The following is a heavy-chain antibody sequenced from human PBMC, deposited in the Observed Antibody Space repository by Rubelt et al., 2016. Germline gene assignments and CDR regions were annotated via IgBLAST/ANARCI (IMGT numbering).Heavy chain of an antibody. D-gene: IGHD6-25*01. CDR2: TGTTRDT. V-gene: IGHV3-13*04. CDR1: GFTFSRYD. J-gene: IGHJ6*03. Sequence: EVQLVESGGGLVQLGGSLRLSCAASGFTFSRYDMHWVRQVTGKGQEWVSGTGTTRDTYYPGSVKGRSTISRESAKNSLCLQMNSLRAGDTEVYYCARTGPYSSATNYYYMDVWGKGTTGTVSS. CDR3: ARTGPYSSATNYYYMDV.